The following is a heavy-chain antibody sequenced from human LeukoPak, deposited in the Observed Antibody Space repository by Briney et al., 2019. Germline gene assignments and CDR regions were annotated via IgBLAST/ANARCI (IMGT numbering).Heavy chain of an antibody. CDR3: AVTTGSRGRDY. D-gene: IGHD4-17*01. CDR2: ISSSGSGDNT. Sequence: GGSLRLSCAASGVTLSTYAMSWARQAPGKGLEWVSGISSSGSGDNTYYADSVKGRFTISRDNAKNSLYLQMNSLRAEDTAVYYCAVTTGSRGRDYWGQGTLVTVSS. J-gene: IGHJ4*02. CDR1: GVTLSTYA. V-gene: IGHV3-23*01.